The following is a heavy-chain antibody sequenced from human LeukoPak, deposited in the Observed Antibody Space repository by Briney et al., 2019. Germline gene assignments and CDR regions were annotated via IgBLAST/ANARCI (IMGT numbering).Heavy chain of an antibody. D-gene: IGHD6-19*01. CDR3: ARTPSGAVAGTFDY. V-gene: IGHV3-21*05. CDR1: GFTFSSYE. J-gene: IGHJ4*02. CDR2: ISSSSSYI. Sequence: PGGSLRLSCAASGFTFSSYEMNWVRQAPGKELEWVSYISSSSSYIYYADSVKGRFTISRDNAKNSLYLQMNSLRAEDTAVYYCARTPSGAVAGTFDYWGQGTLVTVSS.